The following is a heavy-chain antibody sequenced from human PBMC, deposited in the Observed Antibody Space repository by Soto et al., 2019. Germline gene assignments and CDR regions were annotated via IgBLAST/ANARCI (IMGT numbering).Heavy chain of an antibody. V-gene: IGHV4-31*03. CDR3: AREYSSGWPNNWFDP. J-gene: IGHJ5*02. CDR2: IYYSGST. Sequence: HSETPSLSCTVCGGSVCSGGYYGSWIRQHPGKGLEWIGYIYYSGSTYYNPSLKSRVTISVDTSKNQFSLKLSSVTAADTAVYYCAREYSSGWPNNWFDPWGQGTLVTVSS. D-gene: IGHD6-19*01. CDR1: GGSVCSGGYY.